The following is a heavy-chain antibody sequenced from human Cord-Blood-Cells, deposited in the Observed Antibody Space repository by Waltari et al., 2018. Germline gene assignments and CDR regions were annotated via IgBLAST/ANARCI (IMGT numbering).Heavy chain of an antibody. CDR1: GGSISSYY. J-gene: IGHJ2*01. CDR2: IYYSGST. CDR3: ARHLSTANNWYFDL. D-gene: IGHD6-13*01. V-gene: IGHV4-59*08. Sequence: QVQLQESGPGLVKPSETLSLTCTVSGGSISSYYWSWIRQPPGKGLEWIGYIYYSGSTNYNPSLKGRVTRSVDTSKNQFSLKLSSVTAADTAVYYCARHLSTANNWYFDLWGRGTLVTVSS.